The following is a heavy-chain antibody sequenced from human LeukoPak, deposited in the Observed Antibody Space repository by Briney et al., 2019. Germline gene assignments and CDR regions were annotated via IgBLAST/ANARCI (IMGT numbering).Heavy chain of an antibody. CDR1: GVTFSTFE. Sequence: GGSLRLSCAASGVTFSTFEVNWVRQAPGKGLEWVSCISSSASTIFYADSVKGRFTISRDNARNSLYLQMNSLRFEDTAIYYCARVGASYGALDYWGQGALVTVSS. D-gene: IGHD1-26*01. J-gene: IGHJ4*02. CDR2: ISSSASTI. CDR3: ARVGASYGALDY. V-gene: IGHV3-48*03.